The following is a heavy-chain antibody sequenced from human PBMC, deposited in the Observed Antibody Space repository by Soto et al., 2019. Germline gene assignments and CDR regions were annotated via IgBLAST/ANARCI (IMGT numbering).Heavy chain of an antibody. Sequence: QVQLVQSGAEVKKPGASVKVSCKASGYTFTSYAMHWVRQAPGQRLEWMGWINAGNGNTKYSQKFQGRVTITRDTSASTAYMELSSVRSEDTAVYYCARGKTWELQAYWGQGTLVTVSS. D-gene: IGHD1-26*01. CDR1: GYTFTSYA. CDR2: INAGNGNT. J-gene: IGHJ4*02. CDR3: ARGKTWELQAY. V-gene: IGHV1-3*01.